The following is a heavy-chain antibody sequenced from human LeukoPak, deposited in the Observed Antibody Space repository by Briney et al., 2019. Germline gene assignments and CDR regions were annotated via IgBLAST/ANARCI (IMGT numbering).Heavy chain of an antibody. CDR1: GFTFSSYA. CDR3: ARDKSRGWPFDY. Sequence: GGSLRLSCATSGFTFSSYAMNWVRQAPGKGLECVSFISTSGDFTYYAASVKGRFTVSRDNSKNTLYLQMNSLRAEDTAVYYCARDKSRGWPFDYWGQGTLVAVSS. J-gene: IGHJ4*02. CDR2: ISTSGDFT. D-gene: IGHD6-19*01. V-gene: IGHV3-23*01.